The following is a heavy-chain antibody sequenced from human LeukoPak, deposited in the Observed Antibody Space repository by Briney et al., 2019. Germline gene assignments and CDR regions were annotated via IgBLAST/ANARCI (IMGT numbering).Heavy chain of an antibody. Sequence: QPGRSLRLSCAASGFTFSNYGMHWVRQAPGRGLDWVSYISRGGTTTSYAASVKGRFTVSRDNAKNSLYLQVSSLRAEDTAIYYCARAQDITNYYYALDVWGQGTTVTVSS. CDR3: ARAQDITNYYYALDV. J-gene: IGHJ6*02. CDR1: GFTFSNYG. CDR2: ISRGGTTT. D-gene: IGHD2-15*01. V-gene: IGHV3-48*04.